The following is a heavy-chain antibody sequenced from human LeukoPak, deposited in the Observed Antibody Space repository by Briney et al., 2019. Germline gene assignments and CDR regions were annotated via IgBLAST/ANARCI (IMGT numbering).Heavy chain of an antibody. J-gene: IGHJ4*02. CDR3: ASRGLRFDNGNYFDY. D-gene: IGHD3-3*01. CDR1: GFTFSSYS. Sequence: PGGSLRLSCAASGFTFSSYSMNWVRQAPGKGLEWVSYISSSSSTIYYADSVKGRFTISRDNAKNSLYLQVNSLRAEDTAVYYCASRGLRFDNGNYFDYWGQGTLVTVSS. V-gene: IGHV3-48*01. CDR2: ISSSSSTI.